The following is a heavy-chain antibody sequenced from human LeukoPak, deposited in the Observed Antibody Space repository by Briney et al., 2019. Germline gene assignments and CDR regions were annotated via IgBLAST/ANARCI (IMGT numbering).Heavy chain of an antibody. Sequence: GGSLRLSCAASGFTFSTYWMHWVRQAPGKGLVWVARIRPEGTTTAYADSVKGRFTISRDNAKNTLFLQMNSLSAEDAAVYYCARDLDWILFDYWGQGTLVTVSS. CDR3: ARDLDWILFDY. CDR1: GFTFSTYW. J-gene: IGHJ4*02. CDR2: IRPEGTTT. V-gene: IGHV3-74*03. D-gene: IGHD3-9*01.